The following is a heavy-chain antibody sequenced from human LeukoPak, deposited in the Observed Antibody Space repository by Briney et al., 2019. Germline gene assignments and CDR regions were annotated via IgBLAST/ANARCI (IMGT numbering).Heavy chain of an antibody. CDR1: GYTFTSYG. CDR3: ARVGKYYDGSGRPDY. D-gene: IGHD3-10*01. V-gene: IGHV1-18*04. CDR2: ISAYNGNT. Sequence: ASVKVSCKASGYTFTSYGISWVRQASGQGLEWMGWISAYNGNTNYAQKLQGRVTMTTDTSTSTAYMELRSLRSDDTAVYYCARVGKYYDGSGRPDYWGQGTLVTVSS. J-gene: IGHJ4*02.